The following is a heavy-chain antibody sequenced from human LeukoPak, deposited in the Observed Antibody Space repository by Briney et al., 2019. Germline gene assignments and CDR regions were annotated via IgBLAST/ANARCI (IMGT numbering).Heavy chain of an antibody. CDR3: ARGRDSRIAVAGLGWDP. J-gene: IGHJ5*02. CDR2: ISSSSSYI. Sequence: PGGSLRLSCAASGFTFSSYSMNWVRQAPGKGLEWVSSISSSSSYIYYADSVKGRFTISRDNAKNSLYLQMNSLRAEDTAVYYCARGRDSRIAVAGLGWDPWGQGTLVTVSS. CDR1: GFTFSSYS. D-gene: IGHD6-19*01. V-gene: IGHV3-21*01.